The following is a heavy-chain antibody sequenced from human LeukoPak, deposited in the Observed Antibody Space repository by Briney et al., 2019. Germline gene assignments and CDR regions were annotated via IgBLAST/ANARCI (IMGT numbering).Heavy chain of an antibody. CDR3: ARAQLVRGNWFDP. Sequence: ASVKVSCKASGYTFTSYGISWVRQAPGQGLEWMGWINPNSGGTNYAQKFQGRVTMTRDTSISTAYMELSRLRSDDTAVYYCARAQLVRGNWFDPWGQGTLVTVSS. V-gene: IGHV1-2*02. J-gene: IGHJ5*02. CDR1: GYTFTSYG. CDR2: INPNSGGT. D-gene: IGHD6-13*01.